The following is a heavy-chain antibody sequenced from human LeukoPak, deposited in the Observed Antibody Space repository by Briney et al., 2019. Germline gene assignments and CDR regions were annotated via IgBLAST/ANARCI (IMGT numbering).Heavy chain of an antibody. J-gene: IGHJ4*02. CDR1: EYPFNAYD. CDR3: ARQGKWVTKYFDY. D-gene: IGHD4-17*01. Sequence: ASVKVSCKAFEYPFNAYDVHWVRQATGQGLEWMGWMNPNSGNTGYAQKFQDRVTITWNTSISTVYMELSSLRSDDTAVCYCARQGKWVTKYFDYWGQGTLVTVSS. CDR2: MNPNSGNT. V-gene: IGHV1-8*03.